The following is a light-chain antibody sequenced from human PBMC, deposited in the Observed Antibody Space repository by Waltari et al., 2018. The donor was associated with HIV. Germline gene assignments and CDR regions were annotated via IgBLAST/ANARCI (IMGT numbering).Light chain of an antibody. CDR2: ADY. CDR3: QSYEGTNWV. J-gene: IGLJ3*02. CDR1: SGSIGSAY. V-gene: IGLV6-57*01. Sequence: NFVLTQPHSVSESPGKTVIIPCTGSSGSIGSAYVQWYQQRPGSSPSTVSYADYQRSAGGPDRVSGSLDSPSSSASPTISGLRSDDEAEYYCQSYEGTNWVFCGGTKLTVL.